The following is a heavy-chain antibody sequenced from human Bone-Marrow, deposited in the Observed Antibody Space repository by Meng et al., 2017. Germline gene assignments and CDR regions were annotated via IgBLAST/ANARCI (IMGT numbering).Heavy chain of an antibody. CDR3: ARDDYGDRYWYFDL. CDR2: ISYDGSNK. V-gene: IGHV3-30*07. CDR1: GFTFSSYA. J-gene: IGHJ2*01. Sequence: QVQVVGSGRGVRQPGWSLRLSCAASGFTFSSYAMQWVRQAPGKGLEWVAVISYDGSNKYYADSVKGQFTISRDNAKNSLYLQMNSLRAEDTAVYYCARDDYGDRYWYFDLWGRGTLVTVSS. D-gene: IGHD4-17*01.